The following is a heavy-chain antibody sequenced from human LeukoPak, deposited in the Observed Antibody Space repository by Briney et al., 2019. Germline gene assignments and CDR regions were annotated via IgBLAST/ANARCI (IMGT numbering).Heavy chain of an antibody. V-gene: IGHV3-53*01. CDR2: IYTDGNT. D-gene: IGHD2-15*01. CDR1: RFTVSSNY. J-gene: IGHJ4*02. Sequence: PGWSLRLSCAASRFTVSSNYMSWVRQAPGKGLEWVSFIYTDGNTYYADSVKGRFTIPRHNSKNTVYLKMSSLRADDTSVYYCARDIDCSGDNCPFDYWGQGTPVTVSS. CDR3: ARDIDCSGDNCPFDY.